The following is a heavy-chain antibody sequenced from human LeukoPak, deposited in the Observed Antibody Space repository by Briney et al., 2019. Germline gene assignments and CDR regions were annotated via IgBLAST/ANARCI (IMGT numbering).Heavy chain of an antibody. Sequence: PGGSLRLSCAASGFTFSSYSMNWVRQTPGKGLEWVSYISSGSSTIYYADSVKGRFTISRDNAKNSLYLQMNSLRAEDTAVYYCASLWFGELNRDYWGQGTLVTVSS. CDR2: ISSGSSTI. J-gene: IGHJ4*02. V-gene: IGHV3-48*04. CDR3: ASLWFGELNRDY. CDR1: GFTFSSYS. D-gene: IGHD3-10*01.